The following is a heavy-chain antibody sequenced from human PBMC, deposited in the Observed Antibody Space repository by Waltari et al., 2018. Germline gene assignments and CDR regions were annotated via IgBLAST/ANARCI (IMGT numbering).Heavy chain of an antibody. V-gene: IGHV4-59*01. CDR1: GGSISSYY. Sequence: QVQLQESGPGLVKPSETLSLTCTVSGGSISSYYWSWIRQPPGKGLEWIGYIYYSGSTNYNPSLKSRVTISVDTSKNQFSLKLSSVTAADTAVYYCASRRGVPAALFDYWGQGTLVTVSS. J-gene: IGHJ4*02. CDR3: ASRRGVPAALFDY. CDR2: IYYSGST. D-gene: IGHD2-2*01.